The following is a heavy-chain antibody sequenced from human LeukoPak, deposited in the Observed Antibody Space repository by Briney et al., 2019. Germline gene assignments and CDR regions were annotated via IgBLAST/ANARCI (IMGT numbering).Heavy chain of an antibody. CDR3: AKSPGYDSSGYYLY. CDR2: ISGSGTNT. CDR1: GFTFSSYA. J-gene: IGHJ4*02. D-gene: IGHD3-22*01. Sequence: GGSLRLSCVASGFTFSSYAMNWVRQAPGKGLEWVSAISGSGTNTYYADSVKGRFTISRDNSKNMLYLQMNSLRAEDTAVYYCAKSPGYDSSGYYLYWGQGTLVTVSS. V-gene: IGHV3-23*01.